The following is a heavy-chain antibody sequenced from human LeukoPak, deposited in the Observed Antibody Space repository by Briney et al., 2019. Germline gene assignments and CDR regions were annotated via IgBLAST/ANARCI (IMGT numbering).Heavy chain of an antibody. V-gene: IGHV3-11*01. D-gene: IGHD3-10*01. Sequence: GGSLRLSCAASGFTFSDYYMSWIRQAPWKGLEWVSYISSSGSIIYYADSVKGRFTISRDNAKNSLYLQMNSLRAEDTAVYYCARGSSYYFGSGSNDYWGQGTLVTVSS. CDR3: ARGSSYYFGSGSNDY. J-gene: IGHJ4*02. CDR1: GFTFSDYY. CDR2: ISSSGSII.